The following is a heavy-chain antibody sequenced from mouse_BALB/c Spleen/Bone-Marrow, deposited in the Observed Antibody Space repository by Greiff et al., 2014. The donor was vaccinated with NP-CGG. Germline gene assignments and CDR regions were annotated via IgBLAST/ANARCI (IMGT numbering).Heavy chain of an antibody. CDR2: VDPENGDT. CDR3: NIIDYSIDY. J-gene: IGHJ2*01. CDR1: GFNFKDFY. V-gene: IGHV14-4*02. D-gene: IGHD2-4*01. Sequence: VQLQQSGAELVRSGASVKLSCTASGFNFKDFYMYWLRQRPEQGLEWIGWVDPENGDTECAPKFQGKSTMTADTSSNTYYLQLSSLTSEDTAVYYCNIIDYSIDYWGQGTTLTVSS.